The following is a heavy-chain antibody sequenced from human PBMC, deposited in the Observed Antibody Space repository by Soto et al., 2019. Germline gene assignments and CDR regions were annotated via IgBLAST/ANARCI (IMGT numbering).Heavy chain of an antibody. J-gene: IGHJ4*02. CDR1: GYSFAGYW. Sequence: GESLKISCKGSGYSFAGYWITWVRQKPGKGLEWMGRIDPSDSQTYYSPSFRGHVTISVTKSITTVFLQWSSLRASDTAMYYCARHIYDSDTGPDGQYCFDSWGQGTPDTVSS. CDR3: ARHIYDSDTGPDGQYCFDS. D-gene: IGHD3-22*01. CDR2: IDPSDSQT. V-gene: IGHV5-10-1*01.